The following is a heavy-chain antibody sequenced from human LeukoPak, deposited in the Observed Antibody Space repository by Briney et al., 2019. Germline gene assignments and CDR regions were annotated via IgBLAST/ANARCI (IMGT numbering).Heavy chain of an antibody. D-gene: IGHD7-27*01. CDR1: GFMFSSYW. CDR3: AREGETWGTLI. CDR2: IKTDGSSA. Sequence: GGSLRLSCAASGFMFSSYWMHWVRQVPGKGLAWVSRIKTDGSSAHYADSVRGRFTISRDNAKSTLFLQMNSLRDEDTAVYYCAREGETWGTLIWGQGTMVTVSS. V-gene: IGHV3-74*01. J-gene: IGHJ3*02.